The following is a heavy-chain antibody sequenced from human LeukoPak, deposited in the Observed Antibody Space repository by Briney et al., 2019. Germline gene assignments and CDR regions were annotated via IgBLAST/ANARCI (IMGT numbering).Heavy chain of an antibody. CDR1: GFTFSSYA. D-gene: IGHD3-10*01. CDR2: ISGSGGST. V-gene: IGHV3-23*01. Sequence: PGGSLRLSCAASGFTFSSYAMSWVRRAPGKGLEWVSAISGSGGSTYYADSVKGRFTISRDNSKNTLYLQMNSLRAEDTAVYYCAKEAGYYYGSGTPPPQGAFDIWGQGTMVTVSS. J-gene: IGHJ3*02. CDR3: AKEAGYYYGSGTPPPQGAFDI.